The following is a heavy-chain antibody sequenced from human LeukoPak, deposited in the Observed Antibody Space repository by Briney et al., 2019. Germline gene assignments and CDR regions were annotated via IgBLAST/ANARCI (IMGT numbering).Heavy chain of an antibody. CDR1: GYTFTGYY. CDR3: ARAKIAVAAADY. J-gene: IGHJ4*02. CDR2: INPNSGGT. Sequence: PQASVKVSCKASGYTFTGYYMHWVRQAPGQGLEWMGWINPNSGGTNYAQKLQGRVTMTTDTSTSTAYMELRSLRSDDTAVYYCARAKIAVAAADYWGQGTLVTVSS. D-gene: IGHD6-19*01. V-gene: IGHV1-2*02.